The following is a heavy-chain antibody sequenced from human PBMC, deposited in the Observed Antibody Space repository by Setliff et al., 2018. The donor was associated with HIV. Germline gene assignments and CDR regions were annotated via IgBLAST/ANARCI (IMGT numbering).Heavy chain of an antibody. V-gene: IGHV4-39*01. J-gene: IGHJ5*02. Sequence: TFSSYAMTWVRQAPGKGLEWIAIIHYNGRTYYDPSLKSRVTIFVDTSKTQFYLKLRSVTASDTAVYYCARYTSKVDWFDPWGQGTLVTVSS. CDR1: TFSSYA. CDR2: IHYNGRT. CDR3: ARYTSKVDWFDP. D-gene: IGHD2-2*02.